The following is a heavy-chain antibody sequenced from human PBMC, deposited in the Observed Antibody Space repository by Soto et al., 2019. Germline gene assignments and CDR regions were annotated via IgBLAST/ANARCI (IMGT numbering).Heavy chain of an antibody. CDR3: ARCGLAYYYGMDV. V-gene: IGHV4-59*01. D-gene: IGHD5-12*01. CDR2: INYSEST. CDR1: GGSISRYS. Sequence: PSETLSLTCTVSGGSISRYSWSWIRQPPGKGLEWLGYINYSESTNYNPTLKSPVTISVDTAKNQFSLKLSSVTAADTSVYCCARCGLAYYYGMDVWGQGTTVTVSS. J-gene: IGHJ6*02.